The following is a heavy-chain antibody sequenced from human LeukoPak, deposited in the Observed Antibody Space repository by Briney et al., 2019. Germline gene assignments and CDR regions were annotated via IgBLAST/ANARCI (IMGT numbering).Heavy chain of an antibody. V-gene: IGHV2-5*02. J-gene: IGHJ4*02. CDR1: GFSLSTSGVG. CDR2: IYWDDDK. Sequence: SGPTLVKPTQTLTLTCTFSGFSLSTSGVGVGCIRQPPGKALEWLALIYWDDDKRYSPSLKSRLTITKDTSKNQVVLTMTNMDPVDTATYYGAYSSYYSWYFDYWGQGTLVTVSS. CDR3: AYSSYYSWYFDY. D-gene: IGHD3-22*01.